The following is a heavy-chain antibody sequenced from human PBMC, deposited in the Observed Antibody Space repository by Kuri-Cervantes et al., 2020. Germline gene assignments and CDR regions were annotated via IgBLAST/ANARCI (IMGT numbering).Heavy chain of an antibody. CDR2: ISYDGSNK. CDR1: GFTFSIYA. D-gene: IGHD1-1*01. J-gene: IGHJ6*02. V-gene: IGHV3-30*01. CDR3: AKDVSLGAGTTWYYYYGVDV. Sequence: GESLKISCAASGFTFSIYAMHWVRQAPGKGLEWVAVISYDGSNKYYADSVKGRFTISRDNSKNTLFLQMNSLRVEDTAVYYCAKDVSLGAGTTWYYYYGVDVWGQGTTVTVSS.